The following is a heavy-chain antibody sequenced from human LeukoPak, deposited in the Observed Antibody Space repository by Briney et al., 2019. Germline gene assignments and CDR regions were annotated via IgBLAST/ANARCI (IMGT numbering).Heavy chain of an antibody. CDR1: GGSFSGYY. V-gene: IGHV4-59*01. D-gene: IGHD6-13*01. Sequence: SETLSLTWAVYGGSFSGYYWSWIRQPPGKGLEWIGYIYYSGSTNYNPSLKSRVTISVDTSENQFSLKLSSVTAADTAVYYCARAPSAAGTFYYYYMDVWGKGTTVTISS. J-gene: IGHJ6*03. CDR2: IYYSGST. CDR3: ARAPSAAGTFYYYYMDV.